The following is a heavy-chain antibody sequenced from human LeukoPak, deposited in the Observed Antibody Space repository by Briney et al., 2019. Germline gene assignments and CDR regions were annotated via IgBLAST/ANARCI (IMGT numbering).Heavy chain of an antibody. CDR3: ARVQSGSYFDY. D-gene: IGHD1-26*01. Sequence: SETLSLTCAVYGGSFSGYYWSWIRQPPGKGLEWIREINHSGSTNYNPSLKSRVTISVDTSKNQFSLKLSSVTAADTAVYYCARVQSGSYFDYWGQGTLVTVSS. CDR1: GGSFSGYY. V-gene: IGHV4-34*01. J-gene: IGHJ4*02. CDR2: INHSGST.